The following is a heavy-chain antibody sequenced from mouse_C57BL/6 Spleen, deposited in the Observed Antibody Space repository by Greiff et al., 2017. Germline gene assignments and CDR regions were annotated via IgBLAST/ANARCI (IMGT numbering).Heavy chain of an antibody. Sequence: QVQLQQSGAELVRPGTSVKVSCKASGYAFTNYLIEWVKQRPGQGLEWIGVINPGSGGTKYNEKFKGKATLTADKSSSTAYMQLSSLTSEDSAVYFCARKGADWGQGTLVTVSA. J-gene: IGHJ3*01. CDR1: GYAFTNYL. CDR2: INPGSGGT. V-gene: IGHV1-54*01. CDR3: ARKGAD.